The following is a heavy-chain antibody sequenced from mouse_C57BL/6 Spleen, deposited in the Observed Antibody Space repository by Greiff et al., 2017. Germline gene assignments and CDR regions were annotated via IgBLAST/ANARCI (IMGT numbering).Heavy chain of an antibody. CDR2: ISYDGSN. CDR3: ARDEGFAY. V-gene: IGHV3-6*01. Sequence: DVKLQESGPGLAKPSQSLSLTCSVTGYSITSGYYWNWIRQFPGNKLEWMGYISYDGSNNYNPSLKNRISITRDTSKNQFFLKLNSVTTEDTATYYCARDEGFAYWGQGTLVTVSA. J-gene: IGHJ3*01. CDR1: GYSITSGYY.